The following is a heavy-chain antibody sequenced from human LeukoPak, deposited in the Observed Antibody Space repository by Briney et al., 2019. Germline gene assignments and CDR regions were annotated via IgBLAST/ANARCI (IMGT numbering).Heavy chain of an antibody. J-gene: IGHJ4*02. D-gene: IGHD2-21*01. Sequence: GGSLRLSCAASGFTVSSTYMSWVRQAPRQGLEWVSVIYKDGKIYYIDSVKGRFTISRDTSKNTLYLQMNSLRVEDTAVYYCASRHCSGGDCYFAGADPFDHWGQGTLVTVSS. CDR3: ASRHCSGGDCYFAGADPFDH. CDR2: IYKDGKI. CDR1: GFTVSSTY. V-gene: IGHV3-53*01.